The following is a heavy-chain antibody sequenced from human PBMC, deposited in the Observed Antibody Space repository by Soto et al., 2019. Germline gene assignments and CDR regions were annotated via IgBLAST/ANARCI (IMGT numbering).Heavy chain of an antibody. CDR3: ARDFYRGEVTTVTTSGY. J-gene: IGHJ4*02. Sequence: QVQLVQSGAEVKKPGASVKVSCKASGYTFTSYGISWVRQAPGQGLEWMGWISAYNGNTNYAQKLQGRVTMTTDTSTSTAYMELRSRRSDDTAVYYCARDFYRGEVTTVTTSGYWGQGTLVTVSS. CDR2: ISAYNGNT. CDR1: GYTFTSYG. V-gene: IGHV1-18*01. D-gene: IGHD4-17*01.